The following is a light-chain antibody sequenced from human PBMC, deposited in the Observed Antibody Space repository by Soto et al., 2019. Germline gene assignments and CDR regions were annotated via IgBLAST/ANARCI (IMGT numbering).Light chain of an antibody. CDR3: QQYYSTPWT. Sequence: DIVMTQSPDSLAVSLGXXXTXXCXSXQSIFYSSNNKNYLTWYQQKPGQPPKLLIYWASTRESGVPDRFSGSGSGTDFTLTISSLQAEDVAVYYCQQYYSTPWTFGQGTKVDIK. CDR1: QSIFYSSNNKNY. CDR2: WAS. J-gene: IGKJ1*01. V-gene: IGKV4-1*01.